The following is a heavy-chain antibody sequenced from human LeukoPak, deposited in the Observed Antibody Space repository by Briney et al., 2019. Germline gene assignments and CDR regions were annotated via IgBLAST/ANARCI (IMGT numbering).Heavy chain of an antibody. J-gene: IGHJ1*01. D-gene: IGHD3-22*01. CDR1: GFTLSSYW. Sequence: GGSLRLSCAASGFTLSSYWMHWVRQAPGKGLEWVARINSDGTDISYGDSVKGRFTISRDNAKNTLYLQMNSLRVEDTAVYYCARVGYYDSSNYYAYFQHWGQGTLVTVSS. V-gene: IGHV3-74*01. CDR3: ARVGYYDSSNYYAYFQH. CDR2: INSDGTDI.